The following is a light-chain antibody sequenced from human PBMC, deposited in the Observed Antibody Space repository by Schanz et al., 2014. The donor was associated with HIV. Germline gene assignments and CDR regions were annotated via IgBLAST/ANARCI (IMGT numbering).Light chain of an antibody. Sequence: DIQMTQSPSTLSASVGDRVTITCRASQSISRGLAWYQQRPGTAPKLLIYKASTSESGVPSRFSGSGSGTEFTLTISSLQPDDFATYYCQQLSSYPWTFGQGTKVEIK. V-gene: IGKV1-5*03. J-gene: IGKJ1*01. CDR3: QQLSSYPWT. CDR1: QSISRG. CDR2: KAS.